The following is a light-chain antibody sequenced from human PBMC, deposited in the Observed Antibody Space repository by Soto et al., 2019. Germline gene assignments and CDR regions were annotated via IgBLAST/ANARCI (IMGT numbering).Light chain of an antibody. CDR3: QQLNNYPST. CDR2: AAS. CDR1: QGISSY. V-gene: IGKV1-9*01. Sequence: IQLTQSPSSLSASLGDRVTITCRASQGISSYLGWHQQKPGKAPKLLIYAASTLQSGVPSRFSGSGSGTDFTLTISSLQPEDFATYYCQQLNNYPSTFGGGTKVDI. J-gene: IGKJ4*01.